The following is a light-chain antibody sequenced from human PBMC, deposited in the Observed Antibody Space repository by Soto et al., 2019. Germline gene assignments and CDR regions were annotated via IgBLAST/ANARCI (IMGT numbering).Light chain of an antibody. CDR2: GNS. J-gene: IGLJ3*02. CDR3: QAFDNSLSASGV. CDR1: SSHIGATYD. Sequence: QSVLTQPPSVSGAPGQRGTISCAGSSSHIGATYDIHWYQQLPGAAPRLLIYGNSNRPSGVPDRFAGSKSGTSASLAIIGLRVEDEGIYYCQAFDNSLSASGVFGGGTKRTVL. V-gene: IGLV1-40*01.